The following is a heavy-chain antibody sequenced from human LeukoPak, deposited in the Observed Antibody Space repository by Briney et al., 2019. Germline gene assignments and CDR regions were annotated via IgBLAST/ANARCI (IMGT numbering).Heavy chain of an antibody. CDR2: IRSEAYGGTP. V-gene: IGHV3-49*03. J-gene: IGHJ4*02. CDR3: VRESPSYYDTSGYYYFDT. CDR1: GFNFRDFS. D-gene: IGHD3-22*01. Sequence: PGQSLRLSCTTSGFNFRDFSMSWFRQGPGKGPEWVGFIRSEAYGGTPDYAAPVRGRFTISRDDFKHIIYLQMDSLRPEDTAVYYCVRESPSYYDTSGYYYFDTGAREPWSPSPQ.